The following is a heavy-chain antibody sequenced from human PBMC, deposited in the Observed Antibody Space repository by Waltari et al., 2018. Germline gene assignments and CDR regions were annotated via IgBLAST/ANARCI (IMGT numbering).Heavy chain of an antibody. Sequence: QVQLQQWGAGLLKPSETLSLTCAVYGGSFSGYYWSWLRPPPGKGRGWIGEINHSGSTNYNPSLKSRVTISVDTSKNQFSLKLSSVTAADTAVYYCARGFASKLGAIAAAGTGYFDYWGQGTLVTVSS. CDR2: INHSGST. D-gene: IGHD6-13*01. J-gene: IGHJ4*02. V-gene: IGHV4-34*01. CDR3: ARGFASKLGAIAAAGTGYFDY. CDR1: GGSFSGYY.